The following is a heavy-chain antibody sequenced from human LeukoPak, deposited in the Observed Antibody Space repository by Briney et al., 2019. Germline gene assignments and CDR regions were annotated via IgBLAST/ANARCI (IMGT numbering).Heavy chain of an antibody. CDR1: GFTFSANY. CDR3: AKDRQTITIFGVVNTPRANFDY. CDR2: IYGGGST. D-gene: IGHD3-3*01. V-gene: IGHV3-66*02. J-gene: IGHJ4*02. Sequence: GGSLRLSCAASGFTFSANYMSWVRQAPGKGLEWVSIIYGGGSTYYADSVKGRFTISRDNFMSTVYLQMNSLRAEDTAVYYCAKDRQTITIFGVVNTPRANFDYWGQGTLVTVSS.